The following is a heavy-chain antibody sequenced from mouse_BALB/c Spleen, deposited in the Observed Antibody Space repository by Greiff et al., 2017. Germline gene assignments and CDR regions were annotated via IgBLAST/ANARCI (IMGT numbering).Heavy chain of an antibody. Sequence: QVQLQQSGAELVRPGSSVKISCKASGYAFSSYWMNWVKQRPGQGLEWIGQIYPGDGDTNYNGKFKGKATLTADKSSSTAYMQLSSLTSEDSAVYYCARSWLLPYYFDYWGQGTTLTVSS. CDR2: IYPGDGDT. CDR3: ARSWLLPYYFDY. V-gene: IGHV1-80*01. J-gene: IGHJ2*01. CDR1: GYAFSSYW. D-gene: IGHD2-3*01.